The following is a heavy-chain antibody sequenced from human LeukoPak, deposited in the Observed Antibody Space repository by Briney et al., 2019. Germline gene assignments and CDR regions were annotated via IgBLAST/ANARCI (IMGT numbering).Heavy chain of an antibody. Sequence: QPGGSLRLPCAASGFTFSSYWMHWVRQVPGKGLVWVSRINSDGTSTTYADSVKGRFTISRDNAKNTLYLQMNSLRAEDTAVYYCARGASGYSYGWGQGTLVTVSS. CDR2: INSDGTST. J-gene: IGHJ4*02. CDR3: ARGASGYSYG. CDR1: GFTFSSYW. V-gene: IGHV3-74*01. D-gene: IGHD5-18*01.